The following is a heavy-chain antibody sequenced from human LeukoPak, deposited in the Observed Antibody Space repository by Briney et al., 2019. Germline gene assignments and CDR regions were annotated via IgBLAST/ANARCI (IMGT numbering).Heavy chain of an antibody. CDR2: IHPNNGGT. J-gene: IGHJ4*02. CDR3: ARIYDSGSFYLY. CDR1: GYTFTDYY. D-gene: IGHD3-10*01. Sequence: ASVKVSCKASGYTFTDYYIHWVRQAPGQGLEWMGWIHPNNGGTVYAQKFQGRVTITRDTSIGTAYMDLSRLTSDDTAVYYCARIYDSGSFYLYWGQGTLVTVSS. V-gene: IGHV1-2*02.